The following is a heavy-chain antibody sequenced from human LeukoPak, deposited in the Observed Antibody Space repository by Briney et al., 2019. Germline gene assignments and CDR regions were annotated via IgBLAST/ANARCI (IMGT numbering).Heavy chain of an antibody. CDR2: IRYDGSNK. J-gene: IGHJ6*03. CDR1: GFTFSSYG. D-gene: IGHD1-1*01. CDR3: AKGGTTGTTWFDFYYYYMDV. Sequence: GGSLRLSCAASGFTFSSYGMHWVRQAPGKGLEGVAFIRYDGSNKYYADSVKGRFTISRDNSKNTLYLQMNSLRAEDTAVYYCAKGGTTGTTWFDFYYYYMDVWGKGTTVTVSS. V-gene: IGHV3-30*02.